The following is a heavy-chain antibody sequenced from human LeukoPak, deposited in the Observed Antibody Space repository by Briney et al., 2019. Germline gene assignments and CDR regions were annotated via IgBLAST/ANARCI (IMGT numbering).Heavy chain of an antibody. CDR1: GFTFSSYS. CDR3: ARPMVRGVIITVNDAFDI. J-gene: IGHJ3*02. CDR2: ISSSSSTI. Sequence: GGSLRLSCAASGFTFSSYSMNWVRQAPGKGLEWVSYISSSSSTIYYADSVKGRFTISRDNAKNSLYLQMNSLRAEDTAVYYCARPMVRGVIITVNDAFDIWGQGTMVTVSS. V-gene: IGHV3-48*04. D-gene: IGHD3-10*01.